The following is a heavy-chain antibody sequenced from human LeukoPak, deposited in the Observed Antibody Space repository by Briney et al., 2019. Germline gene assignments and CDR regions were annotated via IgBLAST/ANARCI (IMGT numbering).Heavy chain of an antibody. CDR1: GYSFTSNY. CDR2: TYPRDGST. CDR3: ARDQEGFDY. J-gene: IGHJ4*02. Sequence: GASVKVSCKVSGYSFTSNYIHWVRQAPGQGLEWMGMTYPRDGSTSYAQRFQDRVTVTRDTSTSTVHMELSGLRSEDTAVYYCARDQEGFDYWGQGTLVTVSS. V-gene: IGHV1-46*01.